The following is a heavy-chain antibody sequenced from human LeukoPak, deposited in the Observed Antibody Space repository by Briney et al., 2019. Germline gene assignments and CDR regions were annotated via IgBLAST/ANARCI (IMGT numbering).Heavy chain of an antibody. CDR1: GFTFSSYN. CDR2: ISSSSSYI. Sequence: PGGSLRLSCAASGFTFSSYNMNWVRQAPGKGLEWVSSISSSSSYIYYADSVKGRFTSSRDNAKNSLYLQMNSLRDEDTAVYYCARDRVAVAGTWYFDLWGRGTLVTVSS. V-gene: IGHV3-21*01. CDR3: ARDRVAVAGTWYFDL. D-gene: IGHD6-19*01. J-gene: IGHJ2*01.